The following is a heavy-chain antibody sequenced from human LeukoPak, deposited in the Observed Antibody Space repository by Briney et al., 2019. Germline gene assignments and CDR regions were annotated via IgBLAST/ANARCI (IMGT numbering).Heavy chain of an antibody. Sequence: GASVKVSCKASGYTFTGYYMHWVRQAPGQGLEWMGWINPNSGGTNYAQKFQGRVTMTRDTSISTAYMELSRLRSDDTAVYYCARGLRFLEWLLFQFDYYGMDVWGQGTTVTVSS. J-gene: IGHJ6*02. CDR2: INPNSGGT. V-gene: IGHV1-2*02. CDR3: ARGLRFLEWLLFQFDYYGMDV. D-gene: IGHD3-3*01. CDR1: GYTFTGYY.